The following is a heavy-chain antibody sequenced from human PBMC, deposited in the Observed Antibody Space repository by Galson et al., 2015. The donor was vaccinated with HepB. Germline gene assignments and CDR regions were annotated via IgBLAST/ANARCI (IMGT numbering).Heavy chain of an antibody. CDR2: INPNSGGT. CDR3: ARRVKATINAFDI. D-gene: IGHD5-24*01. CDR1: GYTFTGYY. J-gene: IGHJ3*02. Sequence: SVKVSCKASGYTFTGYYMHWVRQAPGQGLEWMGWINPNSGGTNYAQKFQGRVTMTRDTSISTAYMELSRLRLDDTAVYYCARRVKATINAFDIWGQGTMVTVSS. V-gene: IGHV1-2*02.